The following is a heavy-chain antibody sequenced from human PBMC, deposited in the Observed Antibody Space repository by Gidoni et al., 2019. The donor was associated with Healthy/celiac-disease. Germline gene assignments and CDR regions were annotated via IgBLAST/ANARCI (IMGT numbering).Heavy chain of an antibody. J-gene: IGHJ3*02. CDR3: ARHDSSLVVVPAALGGAFDI. V-gene: IGHV4-39*01. CDR2: IYYSGST. Sequence: QLQLQASGPGLVKPSETLSLPCTVSGGSISSSSYYWGWIRQPPGKGLEWIGSIYYSGSTYYNPSLKSRVTISVDTSKNQFSLKLSSVTAADTAVYYCARHDSSLVVVPAALGGAFDIWGQGTMVTVSS. D-gene: IGHD2-2*01. CDR1: GGSISSSSYY.